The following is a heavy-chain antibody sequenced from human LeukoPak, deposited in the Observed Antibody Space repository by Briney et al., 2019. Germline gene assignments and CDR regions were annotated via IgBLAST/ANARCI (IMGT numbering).Heavy chain of an antibody. J-gene: IGHJ3*02. D-gene: IGHD3-3*01. CDR1: GYTFTSYG. Sequence: SVKVSCKASGYTFTSYGISWVRQAPGQGLEWMGGIIPIFGTANYAQKFQGRVTITADESTSTAYMELSSLRSEDTAVYYCARVVRVGRRITIFGVVINDAFDIWGQGTMVTVSS. V-gene: IGHV1-69*13. CDR3: ARVVRVGRRITIFGVVINDAFDI. CDR2: IIPIFGTA.